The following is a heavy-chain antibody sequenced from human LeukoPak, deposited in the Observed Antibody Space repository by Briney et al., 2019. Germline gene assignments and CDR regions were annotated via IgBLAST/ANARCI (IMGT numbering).Heavy chain of an antibody. J-gene: IGHJ5*02. CDR2: IIPIFATT. CDR3: ATGDIVATIGFDP. V-gene: IGHV1-69*01. D-gene: IGHD5-12*01. Sequence: SVKVSCKASGGTFSSYGISWVRQAPGQGLEWMGGIIPIFATTNYAQKFQGRVTIIADESTSTAYMELSSLRSEDTAVYYCATGDIVATIGFDPWGQGTLVTVSS. CDR1: GGTFSSYG.